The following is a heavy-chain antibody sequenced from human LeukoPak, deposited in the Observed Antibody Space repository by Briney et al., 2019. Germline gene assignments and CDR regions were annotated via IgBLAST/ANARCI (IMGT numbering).Heavy chain of an antibody. V-gene: IGHV3-33*01. J-gene: IGHJ1*01. CDR1: GFPFSSYG. Sequence: PGGSLRLSCAASGFPFSSYGMHWVRQAPGKGLEWVAVIWYDGSNKYYADSVKGRFTISRDNSKNTLYLQMNSLRAEDTAVYYCARDERDCSGGSCYRYFQHWGQGTLVTVSS. CDR3: ARDERDCSGGSCYRYFQH. D-gene: IGHD2-15*01. CDR2: IWYDGSNK.